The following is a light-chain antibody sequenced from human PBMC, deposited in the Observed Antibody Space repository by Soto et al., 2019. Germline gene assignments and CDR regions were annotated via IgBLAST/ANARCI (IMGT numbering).Light chain of an antibody. CDR3: CSYAGSSAYV. CDR1: SSDVGSYNL. J-gene: IGLJ1*01. V-gene: IGLV2-23*01. CDR2: EGS. Sequence: QSVLTQPASVSGSPWQSITISCTGTSSDVGSYNLVSWYQQDPGKAPKPMIYEGSKRPSGVSNRLSGSKSGNTASLTISGLQAEDEADYYCCSYAGSSAYVFGTGTKVTVL.